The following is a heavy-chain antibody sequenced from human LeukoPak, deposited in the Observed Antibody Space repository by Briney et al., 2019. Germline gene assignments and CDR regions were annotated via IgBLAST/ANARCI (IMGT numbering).Heavy chain of an antibody. CDR3: ATKIRSGAPDYYYYYGMDV. CDR1: GYTLTELS. V-gene: IGHV1-24*01. CDR2: FDPEDGET. D-gene: IGHD2-15*01. J-gene: IGHJ6*02. Sequence: ASVKVSCKVSGYTLTELSMHWVRQAPGKGLEWMGAFDPEDGETIYAQKFQGRVTMTEDTSTDTAYMELSSLRSEDTAVYYCATKIRSGAPDYYYYYGMDVWGQGTTVTVSS.